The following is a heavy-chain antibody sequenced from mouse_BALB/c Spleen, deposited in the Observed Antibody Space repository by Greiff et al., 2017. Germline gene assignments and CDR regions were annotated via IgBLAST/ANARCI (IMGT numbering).Heavy chain of an antibody. CDR1: GFTFSSYA. V-gene: IGHV5-6-5*01. CDR2: ISSGGST. CDR3: ARGGSSMMTTGMAY. D-gene: IGHD2-4*01. Sequence: DVKLVESGGGLVKPGGSLKLSCAASGFTFSSYAMSWVRQTPEKRLEWVASISSGGSTYYSDSVKSRFTISRVNARNILYLQMSSLRSEDTAMYYCARGGSSMMTTGMAYWGQGTLVTVSA. J-gene: IGHJ4*01.